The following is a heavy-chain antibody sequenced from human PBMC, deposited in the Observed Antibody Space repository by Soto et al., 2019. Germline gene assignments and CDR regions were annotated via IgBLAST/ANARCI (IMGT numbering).Heavy chain of an antibody. CDR1: GGTFDNYA. Sequence: VQLVQSGAEVKKPGSSVKVSCKASGGTFDNYAISWVRQAPGQGLEWVGGIIPIFGTQNYAQKFRGRVTITADESTTTAYMELSSLRSEDTAVYYCARDGGRDGYFGNWFDPWGQGTLVTVSS. V-gene: IGHV1-69*12. D-gene: IGHD5-12*01. CDR2: IIPIFGTQ. CDR3: ARDGGRDGYFGNWFDP. J-gene: IGHJ5*02.